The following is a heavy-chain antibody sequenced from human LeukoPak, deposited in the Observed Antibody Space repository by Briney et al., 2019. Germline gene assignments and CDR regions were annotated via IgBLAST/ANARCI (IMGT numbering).Heavy chain of an antibody. V-gene: IGHV4-61*08. D-gene: IGHD3-22*01. J-gene: IGHJ4*02. CDR1: GGSISSGGYY. Sequence: SQTLSLTCTVSGGSISSGGYYWSWIRQPPGKGLEWIGYIYYSGSTNYNPSLKSRVTISVDTSKNQFSLKLSSVTAADTAVYYCARQEYQYYDSSGYYLFDYWGQGTLVTVSS. CDR3: ARQEYQYYDSSGYYLFDY. CDR2: IYYSGST.